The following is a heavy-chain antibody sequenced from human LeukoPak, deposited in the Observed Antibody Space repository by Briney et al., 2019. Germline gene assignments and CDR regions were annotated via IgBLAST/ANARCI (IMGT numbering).Heavy chain of an antibody. D-gene: IGHD6-13*01. CDR1: GFTFSDYY. J-gene: IGHJ4*02. V-gene: IGHV3-11*04. CDR2: ISRSSSTI. Sequence: PGGSLRLSCAASGFTFSDYYMSWIRQAPGKGLEWVSYISRSSSTIYYADSVKGRFTISRDNAKNSLYLQMNSLRDEDTAVYYCARAGYSSSWYVYWGQGTLVTVSS. CDR3: ARAGYSSSWYVY.